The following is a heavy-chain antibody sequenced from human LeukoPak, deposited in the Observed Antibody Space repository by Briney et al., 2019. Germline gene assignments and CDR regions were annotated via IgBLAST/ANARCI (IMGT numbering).Heavy chain of an antibody. D-gene: IGHD6-13*01. CDR1: GGSISSSSYY. CDR2: IYCSGST. Sequence: PSETLSLTCTVSGGSISSSSYYWGWIRQPPGKGLEWIGSIYCSGSTYYNPSLKRRVTISVDTSKNQFSLKLSSVTAADTAVYYCASFPPPPRSWYITGAFDIWGQGTMVTVSS. V-gene: IGHV4-39*01. J-gene: IGHJ3*02. CDR3: ASFPPPPRSWYITGAFDI.